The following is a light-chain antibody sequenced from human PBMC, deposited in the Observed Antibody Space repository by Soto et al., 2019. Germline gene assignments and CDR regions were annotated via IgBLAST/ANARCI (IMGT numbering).Light chain of an antibody. V-gene: IGKV1-6*01. CDR3: LQDYNYPRT. Sequence: IQMTQSPSSLSASVGDRVTIICRASQSISSNLNWYQQKPGKAPKLLIYAASSLQSGVPSRFSGSGSGTDFTLTISSLQPEDFATYYCLQDYNYPRTFGQGTKVDIK. CDR2: AAS. CDR1: QSISSN. J-gene: IGKJ1*01.